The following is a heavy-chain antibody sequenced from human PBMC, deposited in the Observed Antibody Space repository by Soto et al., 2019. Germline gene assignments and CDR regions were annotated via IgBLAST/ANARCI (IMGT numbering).Heavy chain of an antibody. V-gene: IGHV4-39*01. Sequence: QVQLQESGPGLVKPSETLSLSCTVSSGSISSSSYYWAWIRQPPGKGLEWIGSIYNSGTTSYNPSLKSRVSISVDTSKNQFSLKLNSVTAADTAVYYCARKSDAAASKVADLWGRGTLVTVSS. CDR2: IYNSGTT. CDR3: ARKSDAAASKVADL. J-gene: IGHJ4*02. D-gene: IGHD6-25*01. CDR1: SGSISSSSYY.